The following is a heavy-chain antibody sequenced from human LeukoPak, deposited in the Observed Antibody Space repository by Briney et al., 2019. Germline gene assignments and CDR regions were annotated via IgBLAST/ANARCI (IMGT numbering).Heavy chain of an antibody. V-gene: IGHV4-59*01. D-gene: IGHD3-16*01. CDR2: IYYSGST. J-gene: IGHJ5*02. CDR3: ARERGRSKAFDP. Sequence: SETLSLTCTFSGGSISSYYWSWIRQPPGKGLVWIGYIYYSGSTNYNPSLKSRVTISVDTSKNQFSLKLSSVPAADTAVYYCARERGRSKAFDPWGKGTLVTVSS. CDR1: GGSISSYY.